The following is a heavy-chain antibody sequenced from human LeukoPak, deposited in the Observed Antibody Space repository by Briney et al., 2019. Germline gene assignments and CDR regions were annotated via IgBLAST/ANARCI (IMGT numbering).Heavy chain of an antibody. J-gene: IGHJ6*02. D-gene: IGHD4-17*01. CDR1: GFTFSSYE. CDR3: ARDMTTVTTSSVSGYYFYGMDV. V-gene: IGHV3-48*03. CDR2: ISSGGSSM. Sequence: PGGSLRLSCAVSGFTFSSYEMNWVRQAPGKGLEGVSYISSGGSSMFYADSVKGRFTISRDNAKNSLYLQMNSLRAEDTAVYYCARDMTTVTTSSVSGYYFYGMDVWGQGTTVTVAS.